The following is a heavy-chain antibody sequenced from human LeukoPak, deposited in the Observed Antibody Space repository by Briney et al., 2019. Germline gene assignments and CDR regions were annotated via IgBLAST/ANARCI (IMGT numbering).Heavy chain of an antibody. Sequence: ASVKVSCKASGYTFTGDYIHWVRQAPGQGLEWRGWINPNSGDTENAQKFQGRVTMTRDSSISTAYLELRRLKSDDTAVYYCARGPDPDYGNPYYFDYWGQGTLVTVSS. D-gene: IGHD4-11*01. J-gene: IGHJ4*02. CDR2: INPNSGDT. V-gene: IGHV1-2*02. CDR3: ARGPDPDYGNPYYFDY. CDR1: GYTFTGDY.